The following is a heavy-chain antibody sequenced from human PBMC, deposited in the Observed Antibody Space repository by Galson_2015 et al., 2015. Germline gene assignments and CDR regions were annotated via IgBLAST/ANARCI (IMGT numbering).Heavy chain of an antibody. D-gene: IGHD6-6*01. J-gene: IGHJ4*02. CDR1: GDSISSSNW. Sequence: TLSLTCAVSGDSISSSNWWSWVRPPPGKGLEWIGEIYHSGSTNYNPSLKSRVTISADTSKNQFSLKLSSVTAADTAVYYCARHATIASRPLFDSWGQGTLVTVST. CDR3: ARHATIASRPLFDS. CDR2: IYHSGST. V-gene: IGHV4-4*02.